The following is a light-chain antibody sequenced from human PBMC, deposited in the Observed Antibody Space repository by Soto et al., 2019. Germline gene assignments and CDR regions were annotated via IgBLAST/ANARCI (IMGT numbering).Light chain of an antibody. CDR1: QGISSY. CDR3: QQYYSYPPGT. J-gene: IGKJ1*01. CDR2: AAS. V-gene: IGKV1-8*01. Sequence: AIRMTQSPSSLSASTGDRVTITCRASQGISSYLAWYQQKPGKAPKLPIYAASTLQSGVPSRFSGSGSGTDFTLTISCLQSEDFATYYCQQYYSYPPGTFGQGTKVEIK.